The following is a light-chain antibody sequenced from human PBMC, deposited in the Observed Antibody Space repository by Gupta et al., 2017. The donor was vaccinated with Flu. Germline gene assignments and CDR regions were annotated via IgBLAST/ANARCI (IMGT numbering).Light chain of an antibody. Sequence: SYELTQPPSVSVSAGQTARITCSGDALPKQYAYWYQQKPGQAPVLVIYKDSERPSGIPERFSGSSSGTTVTLTISGVQAEDVADYYCQSADSSGTYVFGTGAKVTVL. V-gene: IGLV3-25*02. CDR2: KDS. CDR3: QSADSSGTYV. J-gene: IGLJ1*01. CDR1: ALPKQY.